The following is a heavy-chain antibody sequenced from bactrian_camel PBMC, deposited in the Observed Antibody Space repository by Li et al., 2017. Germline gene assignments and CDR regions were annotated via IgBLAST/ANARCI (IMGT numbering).Heavy chain of an antibody. CDR3: AADRRRHGPPSLRPGDYSV. V-gene: IGHV3S53*01. D-gene: IGHD2*01. Sequence: QVQLVESGGGSVQAGGSLRLSCAASTGTFRSACMGWIRQAPGREREGVASLASDGSSIYANSLKGRFSISKDNARNWLDLQMDSLEPGDTARYYCAADRRRHGPPSLRPGDYSVWGQGTQVTVS. CDR2: LASDGSS. CDR1: TGTFRSAC. J-gene: IGHJ4*01.